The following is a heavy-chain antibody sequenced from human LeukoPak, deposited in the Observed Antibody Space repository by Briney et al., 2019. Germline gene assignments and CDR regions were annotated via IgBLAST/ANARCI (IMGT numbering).Heavy chain of an antibody. V-gene: IGHV1-69*13. J-gene: IGHJ1*01. CDR2: IIPIFGTA. CDR1: GGTFSSYA. D-gene: IGHD3-22*01. CDR3: ARGGSYYDSSGLH. Sequence: ASVNVSCKASGGTFSSYAISWVRQAPGQGLEWMGGIIPIFGTANYAQKFQGRVTITADESTSTAYMELSSLRSEDTAVYYCARGGSYYDSSGLHWGQGTLVTVSS.